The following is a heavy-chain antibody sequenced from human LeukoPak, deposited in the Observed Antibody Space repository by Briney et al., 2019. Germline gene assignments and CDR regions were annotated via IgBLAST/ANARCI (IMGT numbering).Heavy chain of an antibody. CDR2: ISGSGGST. V-gene: IGHV3-23*01. CDR3: AKPPYYDSSPDAFDI. J-gene: IGHJ3*02. Sequence: PGGSLRLSCAASGFTFRSYRMSWVRQAPGKGLEWVSAISGSGGSTYYADSVKGRFTISRDNSKNTLYLQMNSLGAEDTAVYYCAKPPYYDSSPDAFDIWGQGTMVTVSS. D-gene: IGHD3-22*01. CDR1: GFTFRSYR.